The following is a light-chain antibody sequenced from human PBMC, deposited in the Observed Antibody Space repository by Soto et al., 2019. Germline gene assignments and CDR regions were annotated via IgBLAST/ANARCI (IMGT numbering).Light chain of an antibody. CDR2: GAS. J-gene: IGKJ5*01. V-gene: IGKV3-20*01. Sequence: EVVLTQSPGTLSLSPGERATLSCRASQSVTSNYLAWYQQKPGQAPRLLIFGASSRATGIPDRFSGSGSGTDFPLTISRLEPDDFAVYYCQQYGTSPPSITFGQGTRLAIK. CDR3: QQYGTSPPSIT. CDR1: QSVTSNY.